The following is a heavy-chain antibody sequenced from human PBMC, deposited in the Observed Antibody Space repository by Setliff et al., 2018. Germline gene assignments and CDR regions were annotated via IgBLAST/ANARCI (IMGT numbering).Heavy chain of an antibody. CDR3: ARGRNIAARLLDS. D-gene: IGHD6-6*01. CDR2: INHRGST. Sequence: SETLSLTCAAYGGTFSDYHWTWIRQSPEKGLEWIGEINHRGSTNYNPSLKSRVTISIDTSRDQFSLKLIAMSAADTAVYFCARGRNIAARLLDSWGQGALVTVSS. J-gene: IGHJ4*02. CDR1: GGTFSDYH. V-gene: IGHV4-34*01.